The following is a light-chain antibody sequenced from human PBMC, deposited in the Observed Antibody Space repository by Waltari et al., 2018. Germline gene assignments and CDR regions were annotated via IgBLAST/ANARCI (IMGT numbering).Light chain of an antibody. CDR1: SSDVGGYNY. CDR3: SSYAGSNNWV. J-gene: IGLJ3*02. V-gene: IGLV2-8*01. Sequence: QSALTQPPSASGSPGQSVTIPCTGTSSDVGGYNYVSSYQQHPGKAPKLMIFEVSKRPSGVPDRFSGSKSGNTASLTFSGLQADDEAHYYCSSYAGSNNWVFGGGTKLTVL. CDR2: EVS.